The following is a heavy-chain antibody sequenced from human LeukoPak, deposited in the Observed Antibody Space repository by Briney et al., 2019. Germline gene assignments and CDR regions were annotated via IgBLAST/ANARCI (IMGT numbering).Heavy chain of an antibody. Sequence: GESLKISCKGSGYSFTSYWIGWVRQMPGKGLEWMGIIYPGDSDTRYSPSFQGQVTISADKSISTAYLQWSSLKASDTAMYYRARLGPYGSGSFWFDPWGQGTLVTVSS. CDR1: GYSFTSYW. CDR3: ARLGPYGSGSFWFDP. J-gene: IGHJ5*02. D-gene: IGHD3-10*01. CDR2: IYPGDSDT. V-gene: IGHV5-51*01.